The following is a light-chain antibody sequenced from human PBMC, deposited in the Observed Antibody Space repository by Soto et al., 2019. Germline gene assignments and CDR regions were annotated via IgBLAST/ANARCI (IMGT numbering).Light chain of an antibody. Sequence: EIVLTQSPATLSLSPGEGATLSCRASQSIGTYLAWYQHKPGQAPRLLIFDASNRATGIPARFSGSGSGTDFALTISGLEPEDFAVYYCQQRSNWPRAFGGGTKVEIK. CDR2: DAS. CDR3: QQRSNWPRA. V-gene: IGKV3-11*01. CDR1: QSIGTY. J-gene: IGKJ4*01.